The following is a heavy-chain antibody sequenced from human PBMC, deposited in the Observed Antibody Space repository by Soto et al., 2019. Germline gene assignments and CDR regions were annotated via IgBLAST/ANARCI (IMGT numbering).Heavy chain of an antibody. V-gene: IGHV3-74*01. D-gene: IGHD2-15*01. CDR2: TNVDGAHT. J-gene: IGHJ6*02. CDR3: ARLGYCSGGSCYSGFGYYYYGMDV. Sequence: GGSLRLSCSASGFTFTSYSMHWVRQAPGKGLVWVSHTNVDGAHTTYADSVRGRFTISRDNAKNTLYLQMNSLRTEDTAVYYCARLGYCSGGSCYSGFGYYYYGMDVWGQGTTVTVSS. CDR1: GFTFTSYS.